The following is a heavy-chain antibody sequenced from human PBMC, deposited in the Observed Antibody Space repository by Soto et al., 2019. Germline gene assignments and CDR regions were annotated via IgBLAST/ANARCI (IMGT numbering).Heavy chain of an antibody. CDR3: ARSQGSSTSLEIYYYYYYGMDV. CDR2: IIPISETT. CDR1: GGTFSSYA. V-gene: IGHV1-69*01. J-gene: IGHJ6*02. D-gene: IGHD2-2*01. Sequence: VQLLQSGDEVKKPGSSVKVSCKASGGTFSSYAISWVRQAPGQGLEWMGGIIPISETTNYAQKFQGRVTITADESKSTAYMELSSLRSEDTAVYYCARSQGSSTSLEIYYYYYYGMDVWGQGTTVTVSS.